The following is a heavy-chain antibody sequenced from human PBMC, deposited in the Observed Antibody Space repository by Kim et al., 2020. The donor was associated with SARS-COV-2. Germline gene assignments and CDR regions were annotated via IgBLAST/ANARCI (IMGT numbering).Heavy chain of an antibody. Sequence: RFTIARDNSKNTLYLQMNSLRAEDTAVYYCARDEEIGYCSSTRCYTGFDPWGQGTLVTVSS. V-gene: IGHV3-30*01. J-gene: IGHJ5*02. D-gene: IGHD2-2*02. CDR3: ARDEEIGYCSSTRCYTGFDP.